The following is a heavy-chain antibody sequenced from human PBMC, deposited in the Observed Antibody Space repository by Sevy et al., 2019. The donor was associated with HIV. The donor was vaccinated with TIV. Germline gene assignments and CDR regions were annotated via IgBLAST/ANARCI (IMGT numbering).Heavy chain of an antibody. V-gene: IGHV3-30*04. CDR1: GFTFSSYA. J-gene: IGHJ4*02. D-gene: IGHD2-2*01. CDR3: AREASNCSSTSCYEGEFDY. Sequence: GGSLRLSCAASGFTFSSYAMHWVRQAPGKGLEWVAVISYDGSNKYYADSVKGRFTISRDNSKKTLYLQMNSLRAEDTAVYYCAREASNCSSTSCYEGEFDYWGQGTLVTVSS. CDR2: ISYDGSNK.